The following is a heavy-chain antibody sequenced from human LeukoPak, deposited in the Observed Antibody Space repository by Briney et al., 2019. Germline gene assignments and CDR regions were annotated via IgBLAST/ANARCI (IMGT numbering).Heavy chain of an antibody. CDR2: INPSGGST. CDR1: GYTFTSYY. D-gene: IGHD1-26*01. Sequence: ASVDVSCKASGYTFTSYYMHWVRQAPGQGLEWMGIINPSGGSTSYAQKFQGRVTMTRDTSTSTVYMELNSLRSEDTAVYYCARAAIVGATSLPYYFDYWGQGTLVTVSS. J-gene: IGHJ4*02. CDR3: ARAAIVGATSLPYYFDY. V-gene: IGHV1-46*01.